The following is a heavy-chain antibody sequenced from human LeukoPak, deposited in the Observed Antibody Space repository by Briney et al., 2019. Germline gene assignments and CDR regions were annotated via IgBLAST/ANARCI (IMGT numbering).Heavy chain of an antibody. CDR1: GYTFSHYG. CDR2: INTGNGNT. CDR3: ARDRVVGLAPFDP. J-gene: IGHJ5*02. D-gene: IGHD2-15*01. Sequence: GASVKISCKASGYTFSHYGIHWVRQAPGQRLEWMGWINTGNGNTRYSEKFQGRVTITMDTSASTAYMELSSLRSEDTAVYYCARDRVVGLAPFDPWGQGTLVTVSS. V-gene: IGHV1-3*04.